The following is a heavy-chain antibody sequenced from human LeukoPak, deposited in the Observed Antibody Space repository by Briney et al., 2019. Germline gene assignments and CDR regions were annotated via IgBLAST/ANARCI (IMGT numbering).Heavy chain of an antibody. J-gene: IGHJ4*02. CDR3: ARDQNSSSGKDY. V-gene: IGHV4-39*07. D-gene: IGHD6-6*01. CDR2: IYYSGST. Sequence: SETLSLTCTVSGGSISSGGYYWGWIRQPPGKGLERIGSIYYSGSTYYNPSLKSRVTISVDTSKNQFSLKLSSVTAADTAVYYCARDQNSSSGKDYWGQGTLVTVSS. CDR1: GGSISSGGYY.